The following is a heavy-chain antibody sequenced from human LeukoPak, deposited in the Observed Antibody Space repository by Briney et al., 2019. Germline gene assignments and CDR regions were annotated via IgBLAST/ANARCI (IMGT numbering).Heavy chain of an antibody. CDR2: ISSSSSYI. CDR1: GFTFSSYS. D-gene: IGHD6-13*01. J-gene: IGHJ4*02. CDR3: ARAPAAGTDFDY. V-gene: IGHV3-21*01. Sequence: PGGSLRLSCAASGFTFSSYSMNWVRQAPGKGLEWVSSISSSSSYIYYADSVKGRFTISRDNAKSSLYLQMNSLRAEDTAVYYCARAPAAGTDFDYWGQGTLVTVSS.